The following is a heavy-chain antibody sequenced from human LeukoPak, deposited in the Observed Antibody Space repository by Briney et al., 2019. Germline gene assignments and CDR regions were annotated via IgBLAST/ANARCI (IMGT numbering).Heavy chain of an antibody. D-gene: IGHD3-10*01. CDR2: IDPPGSDK. V-gene: IGHV3-7*03. CDR3: AREMEGDYGSGTFFDL. Sequence: PGGSLRLSCAASGFTFSSYWISWVRQAPGKGLEWVANIDPPGSDKYYVDSVKGRFTISRDNAKNSLYLQMNGLRAEDTAVYYCAREMEGDYGSGTFFDLWGQGNMVTVSS. J-gene: IGHJ4*02. CDR1: GFTFSSYW.